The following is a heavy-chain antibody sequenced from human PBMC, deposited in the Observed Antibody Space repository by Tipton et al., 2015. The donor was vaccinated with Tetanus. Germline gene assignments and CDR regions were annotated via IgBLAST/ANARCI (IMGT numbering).Heavy chain of an antibody. CDR2: ISSTSTYI. CDR1: GFIFSSYT. J-gene: IGHJ4*02. V-gene: IGHV3-21*01. Sequence: SLRLSCEVSGFIFSSYTMNWVRQAPGKGLEWVASISSTSTYIYYADSLKGRFTISRDNAKNSLSLQMNSLRAEDTAVYFCASGSALDYWGQGTQVTVSS. D-gene: IGHD3-10*01. CDR3: ASGSALDY.